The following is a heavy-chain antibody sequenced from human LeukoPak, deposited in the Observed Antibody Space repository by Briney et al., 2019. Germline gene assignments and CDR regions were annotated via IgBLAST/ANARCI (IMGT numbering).Heavy chain of an antibody. D-gene: IGHD3-10*01. J-gene: IGHJ6*02. Sequence: ASVKVSCKASGYTFTGYHLHWVRQAPGQGLEWMGWINPNSGGTNYAQKFQGRVTMTRDTSISTAYMELSSLRSDDTAVYFCARDQLRYYGSNNYYSDMDFWGQGTTVTVSS. CDR3: ARDQLRYYGSNNYYSDMDF. CDR2: INPNSGGT. V-gene: IGHV1-2*02. CDR1: GYTFTGYH.